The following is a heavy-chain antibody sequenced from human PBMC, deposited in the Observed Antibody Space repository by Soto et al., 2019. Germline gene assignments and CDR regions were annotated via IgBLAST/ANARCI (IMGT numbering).Heavy chain of an antibody. D-gene: IGHD1-26*01. J-gene: IGHJ3*02. CDR1: GLPFRSFG. Sequence: GGSLRLSCAAFGLPFRSFGLHWIRQAPGKGLEWVALISYDGTNKYYADSVRGRFTISRDNSKNTLYLEMNTLRVEDTAVYYCAKVLPATGIEGGGDAFDIWGQGTMVTVSS. CDR2: ISYDGTNK. V-gene: IGHV3-30*18. CDR3: AKVLPATGIEGGGDAFDI.